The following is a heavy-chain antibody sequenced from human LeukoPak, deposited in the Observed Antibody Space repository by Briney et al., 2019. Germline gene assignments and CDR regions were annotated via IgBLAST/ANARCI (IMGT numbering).Heavy chain of an antibody. Sequence: SETLSLTCTVAGASISSNYWSWIRQPAGKGLEWIGRLFTGGNTNYNPSLKSRVTMSIDTSKNQFSLKLNSVTAADTAVYYCARAVCSGGDCYHFDHWGQGTLVTVSS. D-gene: IGHD2-15*01. V-gene: IGHV4-4*07. J-gene: IGHJ4*02. CDR1: GASISSNY. CDR2: LFTGGNT. CDR3: ARAVCSGGDCYHFDH.